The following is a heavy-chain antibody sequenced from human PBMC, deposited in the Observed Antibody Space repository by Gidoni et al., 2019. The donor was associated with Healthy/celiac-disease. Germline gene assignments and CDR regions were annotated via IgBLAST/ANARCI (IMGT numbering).Heavy chain of an antibody. CDR2: INHSGST. CDR3: ARGAGIRGSYYRPSFPHCFDY. CDR1: GGSFSGYY. J-gene: IGHJ4*02. Sequence: QVQLQQWGAGLLKPSETLSLTCAVYGGSFSGYYWRWIRQPPGKGLEWIGEINHSGSTNYNPSLKSRVTISVDTSKNQFSLKLSSVTAADTAVYYCARGAGIRGSYYRPSFPHCFDYWGQGTLVTVSS. V-gene: IGHV4-34*01. D-gene: IGHD1-26*01.